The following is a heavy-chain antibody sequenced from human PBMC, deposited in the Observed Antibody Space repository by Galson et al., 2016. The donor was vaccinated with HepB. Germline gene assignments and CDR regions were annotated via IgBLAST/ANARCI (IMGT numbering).Heavy chain of an antibody. CDR3: AKDPNGDYIGAYDS. CDR2: ISGSGNSI. J-gene: IGHJ4*02. Sequence: SLRLSCAASGLTFSSYAVTWVRQAPGKGLEWVSTISGSGNSILYGDSVKGRFTISRDNSKNIVYLQMNSLRAEDTALYYCAKDPNGDYIGAYDSWGQGTLVTVSS. D-gene: IGHD4-17*01. V-gene: IGHV3-23*01. CDR1: GLTFSSYA.